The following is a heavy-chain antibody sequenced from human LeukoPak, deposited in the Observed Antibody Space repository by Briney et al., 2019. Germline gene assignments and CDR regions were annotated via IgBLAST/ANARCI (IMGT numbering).Heavy chain of an antibody. CDR1: GFTFSSCE. Sequence: PGGSLRLSCAASGFTFSSCEMNWVRQAPGKGLEWVSYISSSGSTIYYADSVKGRFTISRDNAKNSLYLQMNSLRAEDTAVYYCARDRSYYYDSSGYFTPYYFDYWGQGTLVTVSS. J-gene: IGHJ4*02. CDR2: ISSSGSTI. D-gene: IGHD3-22*01. CDR3: ARDRSYYYDSSGYFTPYYFDY. V-gene: IGHV3-48*03.